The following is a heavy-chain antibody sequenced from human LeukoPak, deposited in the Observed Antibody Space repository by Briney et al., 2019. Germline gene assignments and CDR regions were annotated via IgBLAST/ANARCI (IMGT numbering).Heavy chain of an antibody. J-gene: IGHJ6*02. D-gene: IGHD1-26*01. CDR2: IYSGGST. CDR3: ARRPSGSYYYYGMDV. CDR1: GFTVSSNF. V-gene: IGHV3-66*04. Sequence: GGSLRLSCAASGFTVSSNFMSWVRQAPGKGLEWVSVIYSGGSTYYADSVKGRFTISRDNSKNTLYLQMNSLRAEDTAMYYCARRPSGSYYYYGMDVWGQGTTVTVS.